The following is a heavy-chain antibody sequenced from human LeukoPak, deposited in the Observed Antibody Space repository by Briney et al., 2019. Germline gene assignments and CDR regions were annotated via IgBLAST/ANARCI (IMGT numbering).Heavy chain of an antibody. CDR1: GFTFSSYG. CDR2: IWYDGSNK. Sequence: PGGSLRLSCAASGFTFSSYGMHWVRQAPGKGLEWVAIIWYDGSNKYYADSVKGRFTISRDNSKNTLYLQMNSLRAEDTAVYYCAIVGDGSIHYFDSWGQGTLVTVSS. CDR3: AIVGDGSIHYFDS. V-gene: IGHV3-33*01. J-gene: IGHJ4*02. D-gene: IGHD3-16*01.